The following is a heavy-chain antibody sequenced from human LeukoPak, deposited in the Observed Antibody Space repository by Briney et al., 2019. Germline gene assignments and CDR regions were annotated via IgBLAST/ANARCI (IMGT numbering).Heavy chain of an antibody. D-gene: IGHD3-22*01. CDR1: GFTFSSYW. J-gene: IGHJ3*02. V-gene: IGHV3-74*01. CDR3: ARALYDSSGFNAFDI. Sequence: PGGSLRLSCAASGFTFSSYWMHWVRQAPGKGLVWVSRINSDGSSTSYADSVKGRFTISRDNAKNTLYLQMNSLRAEDTAVYYCARALYDSSGFNAFDIWGQGTMVTVSS. CDR2: INSDGSST.